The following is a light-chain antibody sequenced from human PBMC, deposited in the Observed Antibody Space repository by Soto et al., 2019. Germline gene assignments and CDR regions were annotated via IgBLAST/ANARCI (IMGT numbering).Light chain of an antibody. CDR2: GNN. CDR1: RSNMGAGYD. CDR3: QSYDSSLRTNV. Sequence: QSVLTQPPSVSGAPGQSVTISCTGSRSNMGAGYDVHWYHQLPGTAPKILIYGNNNRPSRVPDRFSGSKSGTSASLAITGLQAEDEADYYCQSYDSSLRTNVFGGGTQLTVL. V-gene: IGLV1-40*01. J-gene: IGLJ3*02.